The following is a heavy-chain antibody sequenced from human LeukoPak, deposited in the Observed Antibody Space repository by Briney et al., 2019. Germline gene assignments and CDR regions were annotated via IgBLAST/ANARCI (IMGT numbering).Heavy chain of an antibody. Sequence: PSETLSLTCTVSGGSISSYYWSWIRQPAGKGLEWIGRIYTSGSTNYNPSLKSRVTMSVDTSKNQFSLKLSSVTAADTAVYYCARTVGYSYGNKPVGTNYFDYWGQGTLVTVSS. D-gene: IGHD5-18*01. CDR3: ARTVGYSYGNKPVGTNYFDY. CDR2: IYTSGST. V-gene: IGHV4-4*07. CDR1: GGSISSYY. J-gene: IGHJ4*02.